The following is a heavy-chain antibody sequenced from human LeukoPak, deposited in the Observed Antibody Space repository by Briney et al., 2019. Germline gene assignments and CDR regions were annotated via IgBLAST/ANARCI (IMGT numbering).Heavy chain of an antibody. J-gene: IGHJ1*01. V-gene: IGHV3-21*01. CDR3: ATYSILNAREFRY. CDR1: GFAFSSYS. CDR2: ISSSSTYI. D-gene: IGHD4-11*01. Sequence: GGSLRLSCAASGFAFSSYSLTWVRQAPGKGLEWVSSISSSSTYIYYADSVKGRFTISRDNAKNSLFLQMNSLRAEDTAVYYCATYSILNAREFRYWGQGTLVTVTS.